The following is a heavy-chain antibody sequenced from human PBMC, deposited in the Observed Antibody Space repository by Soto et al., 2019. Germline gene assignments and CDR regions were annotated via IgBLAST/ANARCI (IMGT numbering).Heavy chain of an antibody. V-gene: IGHV3-33*01. CDR2: IWYDGSNK. D-gene: IGHD2-15*01. J-gene: IGHJ4*02. CDR1: GFTFSSYG. Sequence: QVQLVESGGGVVQPGRSLRLSCAASGFTFSSYGMHWVRQAPGKGLEWVAVIWYDGSNKYYADSVKGRFTISRDNSKNPLDLQMNSLRAEDTAVYYCARDQYLSVAATPAPYDYWGQGTLVTVSS. CDR3: ARDQYLSVAATPAPYDY.